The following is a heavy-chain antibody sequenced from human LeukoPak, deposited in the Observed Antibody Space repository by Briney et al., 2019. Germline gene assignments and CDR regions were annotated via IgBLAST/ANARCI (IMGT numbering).Heavy chain of an antibody. CDR2: IYYSGST. CDR1: GGSISSYY. D-gene: IGHD3-22*01. Sequence: SETLSLTCTVSGGSISSYYWSWIRQPPGRGLEWIGYIYYSGSTNYNPSLKSRVTISVDTSKNQFSLRLSSMTAADTAVYYCARVTGYMIEDYFDYWGQGTLVTVSS. J-gene: IGHJ4*02. CDR3: ARVTGYMIEDYFDY. V-gene: IGHV4-59*01.